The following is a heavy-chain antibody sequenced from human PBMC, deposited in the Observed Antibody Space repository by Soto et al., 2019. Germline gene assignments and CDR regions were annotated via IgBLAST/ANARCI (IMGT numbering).Heavy chain of an antibody. J-gene: IGHJ6*03. Sequence: QVKLVQSGAEVKQPGASVKVSCKASGYTFTNYGFTWVRQAPGQGLEWLGWISTYNGNTKYAQKVQGRLTMTTDTSTSPANMELTSLRSDDTALYYCARTTVTASYYYMDVWGKGSTVTVSS. V-gene: IGHV1-18*01. CDR2: ISTYNGNT. CDR3: ARTTVTASYYYMDV. CDR1: GYTFTNYG. D-gene: IGHD4-17*01.